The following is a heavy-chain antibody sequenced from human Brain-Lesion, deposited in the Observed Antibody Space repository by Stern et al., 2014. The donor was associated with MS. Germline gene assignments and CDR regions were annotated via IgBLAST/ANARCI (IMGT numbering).Heavy chain of an antibody. D-gene: IGHD6-6*01. CDR3: ARRGDSSSSGFDY. V-gene: IGHV5-51*01. CDR2: IWPGDSDT. Sequence: VQLMQSGAEVKKPGESLKISCKGSGYRFTSNWIGWVRQMPGKGLEWMGIIWPGDSDTRYSPSFQGQVTISADKSICTAYLQWSSLQASDTAMYYCARRGDSSSSGFDYWGQGTLVIVSS. J-gene: IGHJ4*02. CDR1: GYRFTSNW.